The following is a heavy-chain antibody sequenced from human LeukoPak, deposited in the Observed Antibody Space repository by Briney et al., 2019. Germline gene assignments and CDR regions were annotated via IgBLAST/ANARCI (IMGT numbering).Heavy chain of an antibody. Sequence: PGGSLRLSCAASGFTVSSNYMSWVRQAPGKGLEWVSVIYSGGNTYYADSVKGRFTISRDNSKNTLYLQMNSLRAEDTAVYYCARGSSTSWYDFDYWGQGTLVTVSS. D-gene: IGHD2-2*01. J-gene: IGHJ4*02. CDR3: ARGSSTSWYDFDY. CDR2: IYSGGNT. V-gene: IGHV3-53*01. CDR1: GFTVSSNY.